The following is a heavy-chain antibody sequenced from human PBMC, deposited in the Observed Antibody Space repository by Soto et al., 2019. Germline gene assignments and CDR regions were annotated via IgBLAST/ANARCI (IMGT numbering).Heavy chain of an antibody. J-gene: IGHJ5*02. CDR2: INPSGGST. V-gene: IGHV1-46*01. CDR3: ARSPAQQPRGSNWFDP. D-gene: IGHD1-1*01. Sequence: GASVKVSCKASGCTFTSYYMHWVRQAPGQGLEWMGIINPSGGSTSYAQKFQGRVTMTRDTSTSTVYMELSSLRSEDTAVYYCARSPAQQPRGSNWFDPWGQGTLVTVSS. CDR1: GCTFTSYY.